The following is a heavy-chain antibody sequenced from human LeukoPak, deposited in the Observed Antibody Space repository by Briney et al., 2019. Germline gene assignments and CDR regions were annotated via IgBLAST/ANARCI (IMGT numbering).Heavy chain of an antibody. J-gene: IGHJ4*02. D-gene: IGHD3-22*01. Sequence: GASVRVSCKASGGTFSNYAISWVRQAPGQGLEWMGGIIPIFGTSNYAQKFQGRVTIAAYESSTTAYMELTSLTSNDTALYYCARGPIRSGYSGRFDYWGQGTLVTVSS. CDR1: GGTFSNYA. V-gene: IGHV1-69*01. CDR2: IIPIFGTS. CDR3: ARGPIRSGYSGRFDY.